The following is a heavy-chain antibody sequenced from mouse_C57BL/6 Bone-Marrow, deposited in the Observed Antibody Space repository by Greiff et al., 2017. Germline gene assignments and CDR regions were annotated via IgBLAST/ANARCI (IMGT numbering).Heavy chain of an antibody. Sequence: VPLQQSGAELARPGASVKLSCKASGYTFTSYGLSWVKQRTGQGLEWIGEIYPRSGNTYYNEKFKGKATLTADKSSSTAYMELRSLTSEESAVYFCASGGYGYAMDYWGQGTSVTVSS. V-gene: IGHV1-81*01. CDR1: GYTFTSYG. CDR2: IYPRSGNT. J-gene: IGHJ4*01. CDR3: ASGGYGYAMDY. D-gene: IGHD2-2*01.